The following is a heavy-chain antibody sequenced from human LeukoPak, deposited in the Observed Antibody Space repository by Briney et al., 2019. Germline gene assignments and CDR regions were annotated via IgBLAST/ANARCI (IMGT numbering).Heavy chain of an antibody. CDR2: ISTSSSTR. Sequence: GGALRLSCAASGFTLTNYSMNWVRQAPGKGLEWVSYISTSSSTRYYADSVKGRFTISRDNAMNSLYLEMNSLRAEDTAVYYCARTRDPPTYYYFYMDVWGKGTTVTVSS. V-gene: IGHV3-48*04. CDR3: ARTRDPPTYYYFYMDV. CDR1: GFTLTNYS. D-gene: IGHD2-2*01. J-gene: IGHJ6*03.